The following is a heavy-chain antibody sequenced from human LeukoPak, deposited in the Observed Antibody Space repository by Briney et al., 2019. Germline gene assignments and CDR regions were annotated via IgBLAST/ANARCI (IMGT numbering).Heavy chain of an antibody. D-gene: IGHD1-7*01. Sequence: ASVTVSCKASGGTFISYAISWVRQAPGQGLEWMGGIIPIFGTANYAQKFQGRVTITADESTSTAYMELSSLRSEDTAVYYCARDGTELELRAYYFDYWGQGTLVTVSS. CDR3: ARDGTELELRAYYFDY. J-gene: IGHJ4*02. CDR1: GGTFISYA. V-gene: IGHV1-69*01. CDR2: IIPIFGTA.